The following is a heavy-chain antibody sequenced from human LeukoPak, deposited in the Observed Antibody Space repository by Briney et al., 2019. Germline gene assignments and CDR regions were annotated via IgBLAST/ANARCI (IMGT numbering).Heavy chain of an antibody. CDR1: GGSFEHYF. D-gene: IGHD6-6*01. J-gene: IGHJ4*02. V-gene: IGHV4-59*01. CDR3: ARGAAPHYSDY. Sequence: SETLSLTCTVSGGSFEHYFWSWIRQPPGKGLEWIGYVYYSGSTDYSPSLKSRLTISADTSKNQFSLKLSSVTAADTAVYYCARGAAPHYSDYWGQGTLVTVSS. CDR2: VYYSGST.